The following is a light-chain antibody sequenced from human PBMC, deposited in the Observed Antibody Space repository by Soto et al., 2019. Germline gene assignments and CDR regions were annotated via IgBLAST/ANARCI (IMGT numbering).Light chain of an antibody. CDR3: GSWDSSLSAYV. Sequence: QSVLTQPPSVSPAPGLRVTISCSGSSSNIGGNSVSWYQQLPGTAPKLLIYDDDKRPSGIPDRFSGSKSGTSATLGITGFQTGDEGDHYCGSWDSSLSAYVFGTGTKSPS. J-gene: IGLJ1*01. CDR2: DDD. CDR1: SSNIGGNS. V-gene: IGLV1-51*01.